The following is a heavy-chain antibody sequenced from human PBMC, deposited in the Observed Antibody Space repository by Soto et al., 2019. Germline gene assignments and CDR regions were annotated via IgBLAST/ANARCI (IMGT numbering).Heavy chain of an antibody. J-gene: IGHJ4*02. CDR1: GYTFTSYD. CDR3: ARVKIGDYDN. D-gene: IGHD2-15*01. V-gene: IGHV1-8*01. CDR2: MNPNSGNT. Sequence: QVQLVQSGAEVKKPGASVKVSCKASGYTFTSYDINWVRQATGQGLEWMGWMNPNSGNTGYAQKFQGRVTMTRNTSMSTAYMEPSSLRAEDTAAYYCARVKIGDYDNGGQVALVTVAS.